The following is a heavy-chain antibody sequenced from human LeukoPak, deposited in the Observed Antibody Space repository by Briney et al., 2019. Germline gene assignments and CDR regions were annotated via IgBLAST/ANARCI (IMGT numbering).Heavy chain of an antibody. Sequence: ASVKVSCKASGYTFTGYYIQWVRQAPGQGLEWMGWINPHSGGTNYAQEFQGRVTMTRDTSISTAYTELSSLRPDDTAVYSCARGVTARGFYYYMDIWGNGTTVTISS. CDR3: ARGVTARGFYYYMDI. D-gene: IGHD2-21*02. CDR2: INPHSGGT. CDR1: GYTFTGYY. V-gene: IGHV1-2*02. J-gene: IGHJ6*03.